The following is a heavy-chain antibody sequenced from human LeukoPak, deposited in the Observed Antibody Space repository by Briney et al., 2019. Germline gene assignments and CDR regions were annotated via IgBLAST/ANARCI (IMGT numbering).Heavy chain of an antibody. CDR1: GYKFSNYW. J-gene: IGHJ5*02. D-gene: IGHD6-13*01. CDR2: IYPGDSDT. Sequence: SGESLKISCKASGYKFSNYWIVWVRQMPGKGLEWMGIIYPGDSDTAYGPSSQGQVTISADKSISTAYLQWSSLKASDTAMYYCARGTAAAGNNWFDPWGQGTLVTVSS. CDR3: ARGTAAAGNNWFDP. V-gene: IGHV5-51*01.